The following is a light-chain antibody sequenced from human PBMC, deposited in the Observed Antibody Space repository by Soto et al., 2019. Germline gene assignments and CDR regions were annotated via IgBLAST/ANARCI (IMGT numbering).Light chain of an antibody. CDR2: GAS. CDR3: QQYNNWPPPLT. Sequence: EIGMTQSPATLSVYPGERATLSCRASQSVSSNLAWYQQKPGQAPRLLLYGASTRATGIPARFSGSGSGTEFTLTISSLQSEDFAVYYCQQYNNWPPPLTFGGGTKVEIK. J-gene: IGKJ4*01. V-gene: IGKV3-15*01. CDR1: QSVSSN.